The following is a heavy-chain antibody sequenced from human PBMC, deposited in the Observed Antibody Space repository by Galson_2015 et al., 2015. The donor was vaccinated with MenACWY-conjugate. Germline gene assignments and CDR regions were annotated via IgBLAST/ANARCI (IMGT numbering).Heavy chain of an antibody. J-gene: IGHJ4*02. CDR2: IRSKAYGGTT. D-gene: IGHD6-13*01. CDR1: GFTFGDYA. V-gene: IGHV3-49*03. Sequence: SLRLSCAASGFTFGDYAMSWFRQAPGKGLEWVGFIRSKAYGGTTEYATSVKGRFTISRDDSKSIAYLQMNSLKTEDTAVYYCTREPPAGIAAAGTVYWGQGTLVTVSS. CDR3: TREPPAGIAAAGTVY.